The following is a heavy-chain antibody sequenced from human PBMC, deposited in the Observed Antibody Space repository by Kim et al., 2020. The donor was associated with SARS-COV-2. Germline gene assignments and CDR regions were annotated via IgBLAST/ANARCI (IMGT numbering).Heavy chain of an antibody. Sequence: GWSLRLSCAASGFTFSSYAMSWVRQAPGKGLEWVSAISGSGGSTYYADSVKGRFTISRDNSKNTLYLQMNSLRAEDTAVYYCAKDSRNLRSPIDYWGQGTLVTVSS. CDR2: ISGSGGST. D-gene: IGHD3-16*01. V-gene: IGHV3-23*01. CDR1: GFTFSSYA. CDR3: AKDSRNLRSPIDY. J-gene: IGHJ4*02.